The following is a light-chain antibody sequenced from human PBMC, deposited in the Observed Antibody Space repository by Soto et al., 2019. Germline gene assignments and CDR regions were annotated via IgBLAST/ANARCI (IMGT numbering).Light chain of an antibody. J-gene: IGKJ1*01. CDR3: QQYVRAFRS. V-gene: IGKV3-11*01. CDR2: DAS. CDR1: QSVSSY. Sequence: TVLTQSPGTLSLSPGERATLSCRASQSVSSYLAWYQQKPGQAPRLLIYDASNRATGIPDRFSGSGSGTEFTLTISSLQPDDFATYYCQQYVRAFRSFGQGTKVDIK.